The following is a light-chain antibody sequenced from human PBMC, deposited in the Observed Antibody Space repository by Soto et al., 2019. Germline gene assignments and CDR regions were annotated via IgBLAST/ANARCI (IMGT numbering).Light chain of an antibody. CDR1: HDISFY. V-gene: IGKV3-11*01. CDR3: QQRSDWPPLT. Sequence: DIVLTQSPATLSLSPGDRATLSCRASHDISFYLAWYQQKPGQSPRLLIFDASKRATGIPVRFSGSGSGTDFTLTITSLEPDDVAIYYCQQRSDWPPLTFGGGTRVEIK. CDR2: DAS. J-gene: IGKJ4*01.